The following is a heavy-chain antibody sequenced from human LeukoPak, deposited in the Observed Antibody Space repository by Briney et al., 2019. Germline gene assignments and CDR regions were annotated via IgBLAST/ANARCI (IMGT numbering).Heavy chain of an antibody. Sequence: PSETLSLTCTVSGGSISSSSYYWGWIRQPPGKGLEWIGSIYYSGSTYYNPSLKSRVTISVDTSKNQFSLKLSSVTAADTAVYYCARDNKVRGGKEGLHWFDPWGQGTLVTVSS. CDR1: GGSISSSSYY. CDR2: IYYSGST. CDR3: ARDNKVRGGKEGLHWFDP. J-gene: IGHJ5*02. D-gene: IGHD3-10*01. V-gene: IGHV4-39*07.